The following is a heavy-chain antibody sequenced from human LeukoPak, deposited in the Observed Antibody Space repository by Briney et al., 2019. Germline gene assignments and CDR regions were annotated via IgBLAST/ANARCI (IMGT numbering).Heavy chain of an antibody. J-gene: IGHJ4*02. CDR2: IYYSGNT. CDR3: ARVRQTPYGDYGYFDC. Sequence: SETLSLTCTVSGGSISTYYWSWIRQPPGKRLEWIGYIYYSGNTNYNPSLRSRVTISVDTSKNHFSLNLSSVTAADTAVYYCARVRQTPYGDYGYFDCWGQGTLVTVSS. D-gene: IGHD4-17*01. CDR1: GGSISTYY. V-gene: IGHV4-59*01.